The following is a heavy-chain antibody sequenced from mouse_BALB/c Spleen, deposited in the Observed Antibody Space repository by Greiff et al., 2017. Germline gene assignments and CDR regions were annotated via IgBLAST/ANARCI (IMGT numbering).Heavy chain of an antibody. V-gene: IGHV1-14*01. CDR1: GYIFTNYV. CDR2: INPYNDGT. CDR3: ARGPTTTAPFAY. J-gene: IGHJ3*01. D-gene: IGHD1-2*01. Sequence: VQLQQSGPELVKPGASVKMSCKASGYIFTNYVMHWVKQKPGQGLEWIGSINPYNDGTKYNEKFKGKATLTSDKSSSTAYMELSSLTSEDSAVYYCARGPTTTAPFAYWGQGTLVTVSA.